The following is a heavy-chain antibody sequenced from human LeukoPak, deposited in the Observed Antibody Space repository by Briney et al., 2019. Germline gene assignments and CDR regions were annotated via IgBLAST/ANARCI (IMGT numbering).Heavy chain of an antibody. CDR1: GFTFSSYW. D-gene: IGHD3-10*01. Sequence: PGGSLRLSCAASGFTFSSYWMHWVRQAPGKGLVWVSRINEDETTITYADSVKGRFTISRDNAKSTLLLQMSSLRAEDTAVYYCVRGLNGAGDYWGQGTLVTVSS. CDR3: VRGLNGAGDY. V-gene: IGHV3-74*01. J-gene: IGHJ4*02. CDR2: INEDETTI.